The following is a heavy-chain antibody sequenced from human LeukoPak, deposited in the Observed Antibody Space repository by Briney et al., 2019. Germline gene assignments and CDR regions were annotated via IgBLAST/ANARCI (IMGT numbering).Heavy chain of an antibody. J-gene: IGHJ5*02. CDR1: GYTFTGYY. V-gene: IGHV1-2*02. D-gene: IGHD3-10*01. Sequence: ASVKVSCMASGYTFTGYYMHWVRQAPGQGLEWMGWINPNSGGTNYAQKFQGRVTMTRDTSISTAYMELSRLRSDDTAVYYCARGSPWFGEPQNWFDPWGQGTLVTVSS. CDR3: ARGSPWFGEPQNWFDP. CDR2: INPNSGGT.